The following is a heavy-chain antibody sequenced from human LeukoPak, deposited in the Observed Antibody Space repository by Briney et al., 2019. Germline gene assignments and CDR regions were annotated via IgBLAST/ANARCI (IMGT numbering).Heavy chain of an antibody. CDR3: AGYHAYGVTTPPLGY. CDR1: GGSISSYY. Sequence: SETLSLTCIVSGGSISSYYWSWIRQPPGKGLEWIGSAYYSGTTYKNPSLKSRVTISVDTSKNQFSLNLISVTAADTAVYFCAGYHAYGVTTPPLGYWGQGTLVTVSS. D-gene: IGHD4-17*01. V-gene: IGHV4-59*05. J-gene: IGHJ4*02. CDR2: AYYSGTT.